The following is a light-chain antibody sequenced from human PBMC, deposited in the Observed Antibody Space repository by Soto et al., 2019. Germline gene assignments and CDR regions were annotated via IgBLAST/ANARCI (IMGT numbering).Light chain of an antibody. CDR2: AAS. Sequence: DIQMTQSPSSLSASVGDRVTITCRASQGISNYLAWYQQKPGKVPKLLIYAASTLQSGVPSRFSGSGSGTDFILTISSLQAEDVATYYCQKYNSAPRTFVQGTKVEIK. CDR1: QGISNY. V-gene: IGKV1-27*01. CDR3: QKYNSAPRT. J-gene: IGKJ1*01.